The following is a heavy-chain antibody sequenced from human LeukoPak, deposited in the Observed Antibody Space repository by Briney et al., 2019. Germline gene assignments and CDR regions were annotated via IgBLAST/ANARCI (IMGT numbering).Heavy chain of an antibody. Sequence: GGSLRLSCAASGFTFSSYSMSWVRQAPGKGLEWVSSISSSSSYIYYADSVKGRFTISRDNAKNSLYLQMNSLRAEDTAVYYCARDDFWSGYAFDIWGQGTMATVSS. D-gene: IGHD3-3*01. CDR2: ISSSSSYI. CDR1: GFTFSSYS. CDR3: ARDDFWSGYAFDI. V-gene: IGHV3-21*01. J-gene: IGHJ3*02.